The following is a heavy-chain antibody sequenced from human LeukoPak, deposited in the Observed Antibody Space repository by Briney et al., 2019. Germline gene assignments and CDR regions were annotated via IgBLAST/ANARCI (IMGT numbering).Heavy chain of an antibody. J-gene: IGHJ4*02. CDR1: GFTFSSYS. D-gene: IGHD5-24*01. Sequence: GGSLRLSCAASGFTFSSYSMSWVRQAPGKGLEWVSSISSNGGSTYYADSVKGRFTISRDNYKNTLYLQMNSLRAEDTAVYYCAKASKMDTILPPFDYWGQGTLVTVSS. CDR2: ISSNGGST. CDR3: AKASKMDTILPPFDY. V-gene: IGHV3-23*01.